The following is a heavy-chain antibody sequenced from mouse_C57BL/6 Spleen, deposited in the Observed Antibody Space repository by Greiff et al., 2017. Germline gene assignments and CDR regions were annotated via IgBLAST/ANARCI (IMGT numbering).Heavy chain of an antibody. CDR2: INPSNGGT. D-gene: IGHD2-1*01. CDR3: ASGEGLYPNY. V-gene: IGHV1-53*01. CDR1: GYNFNSSW. J-gene: IGHJ2*01. Sequence: QVQLQQPGPELVKPGASVKMSCKASGYNFNSSWMHWVKQRPGHGLEWIGNINPSNGGTNYNEMFKRKATLTVEKSSITVYMQLSSLTSEDSTVYYCASGEGLYPNYWGQGTTLTVSS.